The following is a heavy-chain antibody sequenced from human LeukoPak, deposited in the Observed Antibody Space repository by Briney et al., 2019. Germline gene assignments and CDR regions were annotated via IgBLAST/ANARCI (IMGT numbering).Heavy chain of an antibody. D-gene: IGHD3-10*01. CDR3: ARHGFYYASGPLFDY. CDR2: IYYSGST. CDR1: GDSINRNSNY. Sequence: SETLSLTCIVSGDSINRNSNYWGWLRQPPGRKLEWIGSIYYSGSTYYNPSLKSRVTISADASKNRFSLRLSSVTATDTAVYYCARHGFYYASGPLFDYWGQGILVTVSS. V-gene: IGHV4-39*01. J-gene: IGHJ4*02.